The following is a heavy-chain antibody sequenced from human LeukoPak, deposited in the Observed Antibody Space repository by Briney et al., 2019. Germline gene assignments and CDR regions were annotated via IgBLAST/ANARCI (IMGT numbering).Heavy chain of an antibody. CDR2: IYHSGST. CDR3: ASLVAVAEGPFDY. J-gene: IGHJ4*02. D-gene: IGHD6-19*01. CDR1: GCSISSSNW. Sequence: SETLSLTCAVSGCSISSSNWWSWVRQPPGKGLEWIGEIYHSGSTNYNPSLKSRVTISVDKSKNQFSLKLSSVTAADTAVYYCASLVAVAEGPFDYWGQGTLVTVSS. V-gene: IGHV4-4*02.